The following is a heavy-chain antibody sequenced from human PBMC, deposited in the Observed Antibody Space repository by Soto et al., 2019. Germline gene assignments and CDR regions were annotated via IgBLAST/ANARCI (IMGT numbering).Heavy chain of an antibody. Sequence: QPGGSLRLSCAASGFTFSSYGMHWVRQAPGKGLEWVAVISYDGSNKYYADSVKGRFTISRDNSKNTLYLQMNSLRAEDTAVYYCAKDFGSGYAQSGPFDYWGQGTLVTVSS. V-gene: IGHV3-30*18. D-gene: IGHD2-2*01. CDR3: AKDFGSGYAQSGPFDY. CDR1: GFTFSSYG. J-gene: IGHJ4*02. CDR2: ISYDGSNK.